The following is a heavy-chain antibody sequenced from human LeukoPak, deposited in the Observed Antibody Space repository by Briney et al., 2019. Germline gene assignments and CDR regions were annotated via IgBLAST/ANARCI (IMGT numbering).Heavy chain of an antibody. Sequence: GGSLRLSCAASGFTFGSYAMHWVRQAPGKGLEWVAVISYDGSNKYYADSVKGRFTISRDNSENTLYLQMNSLRAEDTAVYYCARGDIVATTFDYWGQGTLVTVSS. D-gene: IGHD5-12*01. CDR2: ISYDGSNK. J-gene: IGHJ4*02. CDR1: GFTFGSYA. CDR3: ARGDIVATTFDY. V-gene: IGHV3-30*04.